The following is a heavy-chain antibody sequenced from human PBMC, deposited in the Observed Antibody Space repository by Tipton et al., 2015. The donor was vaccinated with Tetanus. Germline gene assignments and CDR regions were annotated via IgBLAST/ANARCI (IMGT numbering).Heavy chain of an antibody. CDR2: IYYSGDT. Sequence: GLVKPSETLSLTCTVSGGSISNYYWNWIRQSPGKGLEWLGNIYYSGDTDYNPSLQSRATISLDTAKNHFSLRLNSVTAADTAVYYCARDSYYSSRWSFADYWGQGTLVTVSS. CDR3: ARDSYYSSRWSFADY. CDR1: GGSISNYY. J-gene: IGHJ4*02. D-gene: IGHD3-22*01. V-gene: IGHV4-59*01.